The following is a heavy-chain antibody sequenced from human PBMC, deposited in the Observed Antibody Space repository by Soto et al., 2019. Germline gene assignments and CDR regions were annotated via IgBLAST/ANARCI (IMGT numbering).Heavy chain of an antibody. V-gene: IGHV3-23*01. CDR2: ISGGGGST. D-gene: IGHD3-10*01. CDR1: GFTFSSYG. J-gene: IGHJ4*02. Sequence: EVQLLESGGGLVQPGGSLRLSCAASGFTFSSYGMSWVRQAPGKGLEWVSSISGGGGSTYYADSVKGRLTISRDNSKNTLYLQVSSLRAEDTAVYYCANRNDYGSGSYFPFDHWGQGTLVTGSS. CDR3: ANRNDYGSGSYFPFDH.